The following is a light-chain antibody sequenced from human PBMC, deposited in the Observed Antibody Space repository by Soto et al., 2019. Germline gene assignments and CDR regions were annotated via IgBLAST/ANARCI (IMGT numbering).Light chain of an antibody. Sequence: HSVLTQPPSASGTPGQRVTISCSGSSSNIGSNTVNWYQQLPGTAPKLLIYSTNQRPSGVPDRFSGSKSGTSASLAISGLQSEDEADYYCAAWDDSLNGVVFGGGTKVTVL. CDR2: STN. CDR1: SSNIGSNT. V-gene: IGLV1-44*01. CDR3: AAWDDSLNGVV. J-gene: IGLJ2*01.